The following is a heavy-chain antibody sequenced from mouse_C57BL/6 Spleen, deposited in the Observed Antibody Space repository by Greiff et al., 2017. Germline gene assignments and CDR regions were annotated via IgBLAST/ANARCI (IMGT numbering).Heavy chain of an antibody. D-gene: IGHD2-5*01. CDR2: IDPSDSYT. Sequence: QVQLQQPGAELVRPGTSVKLSCKASGYTFTSYWMHWVKQRPGQGLEWIGVIDPSDSYTNYNQKFKGKATLTVDTSSSTAYMQLSSLTSEDSAVYYCASFYYSNYVDAMDYWGQGTSVTVSS. CDR3: ASFYYSNYVDAMDY. J-gene: IGHJ4*01. V-gene: IGHV1-59*01. CDR1: GYTFTSYW.